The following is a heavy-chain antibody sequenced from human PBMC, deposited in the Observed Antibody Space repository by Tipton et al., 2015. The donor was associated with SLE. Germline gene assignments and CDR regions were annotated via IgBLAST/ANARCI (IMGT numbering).Heavy chain of an antibody. V-gene: IGHV4-34*01. J-gene: IGHJ4*02. D-gene: IGHD6-13*01. CDR3: ARRGAAAGTPTFFDY. Sequence: TLSLTCAVYGGSFSGYYWSWIRQPPGKGLEWIGEINHSGSTNYNPSLKSRVTISVDTSKNQFSLKLSSVTAADTAVYYCARRGAAAGTPTFFDYWGQGTLLTVSS. CDR2: INHSGST. CDR1: GGSFSGYY.